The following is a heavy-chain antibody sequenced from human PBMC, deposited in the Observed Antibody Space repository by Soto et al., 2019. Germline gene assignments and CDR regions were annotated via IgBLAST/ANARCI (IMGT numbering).Heavy chain of an antibody. Sequence: PSQTLSLTCAISGDSVSTNSAAWNWIRQSPSRNLEWLGRTYYRSKWYNDYAVSVKSRITINPDTSKNQFSLQLNSVTPEDTAVYYCARRAGDTIAFDIWGQGTMVTVSS. CDR2: TYYRSKWYN. J-gene: IGHJ3*02. D-gene: IGHD3-3*01. V-gene: IGHV6-1*01. CDR3: ARRAGDTIAFDI. CDR1: GDSVSTNSAA.